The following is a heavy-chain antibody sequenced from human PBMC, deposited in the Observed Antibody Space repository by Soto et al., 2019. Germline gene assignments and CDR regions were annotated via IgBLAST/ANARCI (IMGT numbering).Heavy chain of an antibody. CDR3: ARRDSEPPGDMVRGPYYFHY. J-gene: IGHJ4*02. CDR2: IYYSGDT. D-gene: IGHD3-10*01. V-gene: IGHV4-39*01. CDR1: GGSIKNRDYH. Sequence: SETLSLTCTVSGGSIKNRDYHWAWIRQPPGKGLEWIGNIYYSGDTYYNPSLQSRVTISVDTSKNQFSLRLTSVTAADTAVYYCARRDSEPPGDMVRGPYYFHYWGQGAQVTVSS.